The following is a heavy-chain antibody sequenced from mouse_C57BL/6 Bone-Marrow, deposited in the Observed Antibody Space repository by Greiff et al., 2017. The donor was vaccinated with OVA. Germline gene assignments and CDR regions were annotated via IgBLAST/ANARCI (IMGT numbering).Heavy chain of an antibody. D-gene: IGHD2-4*01. CDR3: VLSTMNYYYAMDY. Sequence: EVQVVESGPGLVKPSQSLSLTCSVTGYSITSGYYWNWIRQFPGNKLEWMGYISYDGSNNYNPSLKNRISITRDTSKNQFFLKLNSVTTEDTATYYCVLSTMNYYYAMDYWGQGTSVTVSS. J-gene: IGHJ4*01. CDR1: GYSITSGYY. V-gene: IGHV3-6*01. CDR2: ISYDGSN.